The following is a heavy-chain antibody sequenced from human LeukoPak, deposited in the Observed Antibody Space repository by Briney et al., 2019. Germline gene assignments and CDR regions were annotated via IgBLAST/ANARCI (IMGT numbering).Heavy chain of an antibody. J-gene: IGHJ4*02. D-gene: IGHD4-17*01. CDR3: ARDGDDYGDYVFDY. CDR1: GYTFTGYY. Sequence: ASVKVSCKASGYTFTGYYLHWVRQAPGQGLEWMGWINPNSGVTNYAQKFLGRVTMTRDTSISTAYMELSSLRSEDTAVYYCARDGDDYGDYVFDYWGQGTLVTVSS. V-gene: IGHV1-2*02. CDR2: INPNSGVT.